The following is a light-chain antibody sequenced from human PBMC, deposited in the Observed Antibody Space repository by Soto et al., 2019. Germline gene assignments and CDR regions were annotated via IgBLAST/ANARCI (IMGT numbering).Light chain of an antibody. V-gene: IGLV6-57*03. CDR3: QSYDSSNLV. Sequence: NFMLTQPHSVSESPGKTVTISCTRSSGSIASNYVQRYQQRPGSAPTTVIYEDNQRPSGVPDRFSGSIDSSSNSASLTISGLKTEDEADYYCQSYDSSNLVFGGGTQLTVL. CDR1: SGSIASNY. CDR2: EDN. J-gene: IGLJ3*02.